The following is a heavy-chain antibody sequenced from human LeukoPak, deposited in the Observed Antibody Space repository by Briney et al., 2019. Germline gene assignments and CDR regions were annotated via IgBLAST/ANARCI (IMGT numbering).Heavy chain of an antibody. D-gene: IGHD3-3*01. CDR3: ARQRFLEWYFDY. CDR1: GGSICSYY. V-gene: IGHV4-59*08. Sequence: SETLALTCTVSGGSICSYYWSWIRQPPGKGLEWIGYFYYSGSTNYNPSLKSRVTISVDTSKNQFSLKLSSVTAADTAVYYCARQRFLEWYFDYWGQGTLVTVSS. J-gene: IGHJ4*02. CDR2: FYYSGST.